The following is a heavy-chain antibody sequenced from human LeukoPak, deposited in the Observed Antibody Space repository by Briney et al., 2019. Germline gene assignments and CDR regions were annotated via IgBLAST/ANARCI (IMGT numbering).Heavy chain of an antibody. CDR2: ISAYNGNT. CDR3: ARDQDLSHYYDSSGYYYGGGVFDY. Sequence: ASVKVSCKASGYTFTSYGISWVRQAPGQGLEWMGWISAYNGNTNYAQKLQGRVTMTTDTSTSTAYMELRSLRSDDTAVYYCARDQDLSHYYDSSGYYYGGGVFDYWGQGTLVTVSS. J-gene: IGHJ4*02. D-gene: IGHD3-22*01. CDR1: GYTFTSYG. V-gene: IGHV1-18*01.